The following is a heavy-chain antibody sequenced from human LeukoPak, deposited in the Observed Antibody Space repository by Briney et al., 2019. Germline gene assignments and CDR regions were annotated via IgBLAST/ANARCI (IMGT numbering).Heavy chain of an antibody. V-gene: IGHV4-59*01. D-gene: IGHD2-15*01. Sequence: PSETLSLTCTVSVDSISGYYWSWIRQPPGKGLEWIGYMYYSGNTNYNPSLKSRLTTSLDTSKNQFSLRLSSVTAADTAVYYCARMGGRYCSGVTCLFVDSVMDSWGQGALVTVSS. CDR3: ARMGGRYCSGVTCLFVDSVMDS. CDR1: VDSISGYY. CDR2: MYYSGNT. J-gene: IGHJ4*02.